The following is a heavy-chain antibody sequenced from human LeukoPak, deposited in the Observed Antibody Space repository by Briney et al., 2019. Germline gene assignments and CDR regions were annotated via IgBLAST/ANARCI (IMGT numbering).Heavy chain of an antibody. CDR3: ARSYSSSSPYCAY. Sequence: PSETLSLTCNVSGGSISRYYWSWIRQPPGKGLEWIGYIYYSGSTNYNPSLKSRVTISVDTSKNQFSLKLTSVTAADTAVYYCARSYSSSSPYCAYWGQGTLVTVSS. CDR1: GGSISRYY. V-gene: IGHV4-59*01. D-gene: IGHD6-6*01. J-gene: IGHJ4*02. CDR2: IYYSGST.